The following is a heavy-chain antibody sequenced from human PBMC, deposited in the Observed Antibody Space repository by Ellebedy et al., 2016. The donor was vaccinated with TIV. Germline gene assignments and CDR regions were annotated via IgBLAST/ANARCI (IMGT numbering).Heavy chain of an antibody. D-gene: IGHD3-10*01. CDR2: FSYTGST. CDR1: GASISSYS. J-gene: IGHJ4*02. V-gene: IGHV4-59*08. Sequence: MPSETLSLTCTVSGASISSYSWAWIRQPPGMGLDYIGYFSYTGSTNYSPSLNSRVSISVDTSKNQFSLKLSSVTAADTAVYDCSRRKVRSGPAFDYWGQGTLVTVSS. CDR3: SRRKVRSGPAFDY.